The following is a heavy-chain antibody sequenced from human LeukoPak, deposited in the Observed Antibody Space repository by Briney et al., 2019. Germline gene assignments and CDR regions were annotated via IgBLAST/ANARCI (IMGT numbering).Heavy chain of an antibody. V-gene: IGHV4-59*01. Sequence: PSETLSLTSTDSGGSIRGSNWSCLPTRPGKGLEWWGYIYYSGSTNSKHSLKSRVTISVATSKNQFSLTLSSVTAADTAVYYGGRLYYSNSYDYWYFYLWGRGTLFTVSS. CDR2: IYYSGST. CDR3: GRLYYSNSYDYWYFYL. J-gene: IGHJ2*01. D-gene: IGHD6-13*01. CDR1: GGSIRGSN.